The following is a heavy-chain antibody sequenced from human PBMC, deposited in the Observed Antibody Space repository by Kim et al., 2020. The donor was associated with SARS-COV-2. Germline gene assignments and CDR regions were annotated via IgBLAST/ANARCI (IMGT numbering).Heavy chain of an antibody. J-gene: IGHJ4*02. Sequence: SETLSLTCTVSGGSISSYYWSWIRQPPGKGLEWIGYIYYSGSTNYNPSLKSRVTISVDTSKNQFSLKLSSVTAADTAVYYCARGAPYGDYSDWGQGTLVTVSS. CDR1: GGSISSYY. CDR3: ARGAPYGDYSD. CDR2: IYYSGST. V-gene: IGHV4-59*12. D-gene: IGHD4-17*01.